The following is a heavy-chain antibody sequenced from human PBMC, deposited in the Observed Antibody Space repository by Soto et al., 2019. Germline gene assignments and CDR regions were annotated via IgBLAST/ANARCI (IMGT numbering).Heavy chain of an antibody. V-gene: IGHV3-33*01. D-gene: IGHD2-2*01. CDR3: ARDRVPAAMTDYYYMDV. CDR2: IWYDGSNK. CDR1: GFTFSSYG. Sequence: GGSLRLSCAASGFTFSSYGMHWVRQAPGKGLEWVAVIWYDGSNKYYADSVKGRFTISRDNSKNTLYLQMNSLRAEDTAVYYCARDRVPAAMTDYYYMDVWGKGTTVTVSS. J-gene: IGHJ6*03.